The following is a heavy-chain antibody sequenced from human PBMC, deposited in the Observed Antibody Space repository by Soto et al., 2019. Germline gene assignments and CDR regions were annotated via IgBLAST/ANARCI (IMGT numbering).Heavy chain of an antibody. CDR1: GYTFTSYG. V-gene: IGHV1-18*01. Sequence: QVQLVQSAAEVKKPGASVKVSCKASGYTFTSYGFSWVRQAPGQGLEWLGWVSANNGDTNFAQKFQGRVTMTTDSSTNTAHMELRSLGSDDTAVYYCARSGVPISMDVWGQGTPVTVSS. J-gene: IGHJ6*02. CDR2: VSANNGDT. CDR3: ARSGVPISMDV.